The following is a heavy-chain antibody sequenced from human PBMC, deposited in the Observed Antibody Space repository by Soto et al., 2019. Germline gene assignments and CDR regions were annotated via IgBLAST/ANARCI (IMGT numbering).Heavy chain of an antibody. CDR2: IYWDDDK. V-gene: IGHV2-5*02. J-gene: IGHJ4*02. D-gene: IGHD4-17*01. Sequence: HITLKESGPTLVKPTQTLTVTCTFSGFSLSTSGVGVGWIRQPPGKALEWLALIYWDDDKRYSPSLKSRLTLTKDTSKNQVVLTMTNMDPVDTATYYCAHRPRYGDFDYWGQGTLVTVSS. CDR3: AHRPRYGDFDY. CDR1: GFSLSTSGVG.